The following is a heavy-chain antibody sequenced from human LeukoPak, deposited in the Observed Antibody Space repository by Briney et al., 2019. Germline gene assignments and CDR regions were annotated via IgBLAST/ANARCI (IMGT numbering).Heavy chain of an antibody. CDR3: AKSGSSWVRANYYYGMDV. D-gene: IGHD6-13*01. CDR2: IYYSGST. Sequence: SETLSLTCTVSGGSISSSSYYWGWIRQPPGKGLEWIGSIYYSGSTYYNPSLKSRVTISVDTSKNQFSLKLSSVTAADTAVYYCAKSGSSWVRANYYYGMDVWGQGTTVTVSS. V-gene: IGHV4-39*07. J-gene: IGHJ6*02. CDR1: GGSISSSSYY.